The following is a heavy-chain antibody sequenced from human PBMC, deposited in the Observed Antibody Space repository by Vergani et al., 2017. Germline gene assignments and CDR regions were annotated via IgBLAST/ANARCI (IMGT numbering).Heavy chain of an antibody. CDR3: ARGRLRFLEWFLPHFDY. V-gene: IGHV1-69*01. Sequence: QVQLVQSGAEVKKPGSSVKVSCKASGGTFSSYAISWVRQAPGQGLEWMGGIIPIFGTANYAQKFQGRVTITADESTSTAYMELSSLRSKDTAVYYCARGRLRFLEWFLPHFDYWGQGTLVTVSS. CDR1: GGTFSSYA. J-gene: IGHJ4*02. CDR2: IIPIFGTA. D-gene: IGHD3-3*01.